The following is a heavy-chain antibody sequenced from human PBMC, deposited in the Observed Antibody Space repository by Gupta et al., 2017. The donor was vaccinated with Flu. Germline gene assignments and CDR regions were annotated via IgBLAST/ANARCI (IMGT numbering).Heavy chain of an antibody. Sequence: EVQLVESGGGLVQPGGSLRLSCAASGFPFSSYWMSWVRQAPGKGLEWVANIKQDGSEKYYVDSVKGRFTISRDNAKNSLYLQMNSLRAEDTAVYYCASLKDTAMVYYYYGMDVWGQGTTVTVSS. CDR1: GFPFSSYW. V-gene: IGHV3-7*01. J-gene: IGHJ6*02. CDR2: IKQDGSEK. CDR3: ASLKDTAMVYYYYGMDV. D-gene: IGHD5-18*01.